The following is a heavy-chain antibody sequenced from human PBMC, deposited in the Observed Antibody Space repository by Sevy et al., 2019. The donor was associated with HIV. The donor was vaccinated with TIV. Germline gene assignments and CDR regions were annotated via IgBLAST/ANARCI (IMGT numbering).Heavy chain of an antibody. CDR1: GFTFSIIY. V-gene: IGHV3-15*01. D-gene: IGHD3-16*01. CDR2: MKSKTDGGTT. J-gene: IGHJ3*02. CDR3: TTVGFANWGSEAFDI. Sequence: GGSLRLSCAASGFTFSIIYMNWVRQSPGKGLEWVGRMKSKTDGGTTDYAAPVKDRFTMSRDDSKNTLYLQMNSLKADDTAVYYCTTVGFANWGSEAFDIWGQWTMVTVSS.